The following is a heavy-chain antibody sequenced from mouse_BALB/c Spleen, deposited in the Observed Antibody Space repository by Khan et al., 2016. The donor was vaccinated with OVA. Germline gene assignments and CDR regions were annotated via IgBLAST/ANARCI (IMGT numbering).Heavy chain of an antibody. J-gene: IGHJ3*01. CDR2: VNPNTDNI. Sequence: IQLVQSGPDLVKPGASVKLSCKASGYSFTLYYMSWVKQSHGKSLEWIGRVNPNTDNINYNQEFKGKAILTVDKSSNTAYMELRSLTSEDSAVYFCARGYDFFASRGQGTLVTVSA. V-gene: IGHV1-26*01. CDR1: GYSFTLYY. CDR3: ARGYDFFAS. D-gene: IGHD2-14*01.